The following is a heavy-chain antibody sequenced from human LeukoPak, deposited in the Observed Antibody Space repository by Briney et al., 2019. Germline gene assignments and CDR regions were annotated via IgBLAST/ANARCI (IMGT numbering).Heavy chain of an antibody. D-gene: IGHD6-19*01. CDR2: IRYDGSNK. Sequence: GGSLRLSCAASGFTFSSYGMHWVRQAPGKGLEWVAFIRYDGSNKYYADSVKGRFTISRDNSKNTLFLQMNSLRAEDTAVYYCAREYSSGWYYYGMDVWGQGTTVTVSS. CDR1: GFTFSSYG. J-gene: IGHJ6*02. V-gene: IGHV3-30*02. CDR3: AREYSSGWYYYGMDV.